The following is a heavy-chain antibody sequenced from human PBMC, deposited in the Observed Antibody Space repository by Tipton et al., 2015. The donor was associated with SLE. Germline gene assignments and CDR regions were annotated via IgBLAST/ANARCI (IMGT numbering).Heavy chain of an antibody. V-gene: IGHV4-61*09. CDR1: GGSISSGSYY. D-gene: IGHD4-17*01. CDR2: FYTSGSS. Sequence: LRLSCTVSGGSISSGSYYWSWIRQPAGKGLEWIGHFYTSGSSNYNPSLKSRVTISVDTSKNQFSLKLSSVTAADTAVYYCARGSDGEYVRYFDVWGPGTLVTVSS. J-gene: IGHJ2*01. CDR3: ARGSDGEYVRYFDV.